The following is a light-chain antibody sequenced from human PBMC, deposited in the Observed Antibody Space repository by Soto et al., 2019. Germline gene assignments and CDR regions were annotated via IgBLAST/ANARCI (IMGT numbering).Light chain of an antibody. V-gene: IGLV2-14*01. CDR1: SSDVGGYNY. CDR3: SSYTRSSTLGV. J-gene: IGLJ2*01. Sequence: QSALTQPASVSGSPGQSITISCTGTSSDVGGYNYVSWYQQHPGKAPKLMIYDVSNRPSGVSNRFSGSKSGNTASLTISGLQAEDEAAYYCSSYTRSSTLGVFGTGTKLTVL. CDR2: DVS.